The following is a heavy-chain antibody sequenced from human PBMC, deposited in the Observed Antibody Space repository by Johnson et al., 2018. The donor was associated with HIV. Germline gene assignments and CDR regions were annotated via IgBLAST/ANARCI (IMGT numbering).Heavy chain of an antibody. CDR3: ARALLIAARLGAFDI. V-gene: IGHV3-7*05. J-gene: IGHJ3*02. CDR2: IKQDGSEK. Sequence: VQLVESGGGLVQPGGSLRLSCAASGFTFSSYWMSWVRQAPGKGLEWVANIKQDGSEKYYVDSVKGRFTISRDNAKNSLYLQMNSLRAEDTAVYYCARALLIAARLGAFDICGQGTMVTVSS. D-gene: IGHD6-6*01. CDR1: GFTFSSYW.